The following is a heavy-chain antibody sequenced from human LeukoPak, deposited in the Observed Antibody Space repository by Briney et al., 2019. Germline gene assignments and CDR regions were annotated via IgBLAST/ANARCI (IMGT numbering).Heavy chain of an antibody. J-gene: IGHJ4*02. CDR2: IYPGDSDT. Sequence: GESLKISCQGSGYNFPIYWIGWVRQMPGQGLEWMGIIYPGDSDTTYSPSFQGQVTFSVDKSISTAYLQWSSLKASDTAIYYCARVGVRGVNGRAYFDYWGQGTLVTVSS. D-gene: IGHD3-10*01. CDR3: ARVGVRGVNGRAYFDY. V-gene: IGHV5-51*01. CDR1: GYNFPIYW.